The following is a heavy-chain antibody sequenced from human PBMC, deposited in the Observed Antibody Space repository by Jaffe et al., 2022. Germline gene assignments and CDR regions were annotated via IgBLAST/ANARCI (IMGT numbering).Heavy chain of an antibody. CDR3: AKEPGYIIGYDAFDI. CDR1: GFTFINYD. CDR2: ISRSGDYT. D-gene: IGHD5-12*01. V-gene: IGHV3-23*01. Sequence: EVQLLESGGGLVQPGGSLRLSCAASGFTFINYDMNWVRQAPGKGPEWVSAISRSGDYTYYADSVKGRFTISRDNSKNTLYLQMNSLRAEDTALYYCAKEPGYIIGYDAFDIWGHGTMVTVSS. J-gene: IGHJ3*02.